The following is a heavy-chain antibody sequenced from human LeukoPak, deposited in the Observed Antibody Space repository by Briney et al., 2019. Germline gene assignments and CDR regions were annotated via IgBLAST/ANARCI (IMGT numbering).Heavy chain of an antibody. J-gene: IGHJ3*02. CDR3: ARGLQETLAWLKALSAFDI. CDR2: ISAYNGNT. CDR1: GYTFTSYG. Sequence: ASVKVSCKASGYTFTSYGISWVRHAPGQGLEWMAWISAYNGNTNYAQNLQGRVTMSTDTSTSTGYMELRSLRSDDTAVYYCARGLQETLAWLKALSAFDIWGQGTMVTVSS. V-gene: IGHV1-18*01. D-gene: IGHD5-24*01.